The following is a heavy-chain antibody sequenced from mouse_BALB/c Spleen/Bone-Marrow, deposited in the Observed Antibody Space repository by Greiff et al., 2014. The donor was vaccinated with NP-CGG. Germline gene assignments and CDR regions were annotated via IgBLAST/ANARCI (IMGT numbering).Heavy chain of an antibody. V-gene: IGHV1S22*01. CDR3: TSWDY. J-gene: IGHJ2*01. CDR2: IYPGSGST. CDR1: GYTFTSYW. Sequence: LQQSGSELVRPGASVKLSCKASGYTFTSYWMHWVKQRHGQGLERIGNIYPGSGSTNYDEKFKSKGTLTVDTSSSTAYMHLRSLSSEDSAVYYCTSWDYWGQGTTLTVS.